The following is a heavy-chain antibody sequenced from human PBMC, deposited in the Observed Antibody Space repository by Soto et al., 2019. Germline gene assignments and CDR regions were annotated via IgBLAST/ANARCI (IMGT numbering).Heavy chain of an antibody. V-gene: IGHV3-9*01. CDR3: AKDMGAGEPLLWELPTPVVVAAKGFDY. Sequence: GGSLRLSCAASGFTFDDYAMHWVRQAPGKGLEWVSGISWNSGSIGYADSVKGRFTISRDNAKNSLYLQMNSLRAEDTALYYCAKDMGAGEPLLWELPTPVVVAAKGFDYWGQGTLVTVSS. D-gene: IGHD2-15*01. CDR1: GFTFDDYA. J-gene: IGHJ4*02. CDR2: ISWNSGSI.